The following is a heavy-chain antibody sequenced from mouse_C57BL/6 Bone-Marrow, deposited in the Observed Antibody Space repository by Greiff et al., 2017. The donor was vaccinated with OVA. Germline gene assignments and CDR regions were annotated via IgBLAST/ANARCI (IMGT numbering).Heavy chain of an antibody. CDR2: IDPENGDT. J-gene: IGHJ3*01. V-gene: IGHV14-4*01. D-gene: IGHD1-1*01. CDR3: TTSLYYGSSPFAY. CDR1: GFNIKDDY. Sequence: EVKVVESGAELVRPGASVKLSCTASGFNIKDDYMHWVKQRPEQGLEWIGWIDPENGDTEYASKFQGKATITADTSSNTAYLQLSSLTSEDTAVYYCTTSLYYGSSPFAYWGQGTLVTVSA.